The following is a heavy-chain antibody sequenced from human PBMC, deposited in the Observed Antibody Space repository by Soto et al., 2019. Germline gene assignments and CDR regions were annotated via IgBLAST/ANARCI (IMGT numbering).Heavy chain of an antibody. Sequence: PGGSLRLSCAASGFTFSSYGMHWVRQAPGKGLEWVAVIWYDGSNKYYADSVKGRFTISRDNSKNTLYLQMNSLRAEDTAVYYCARDDYYDRSGYSSYYNWFDPWGQGTLVTVSS. CDR2: IWYDGSNK. V-gene: IGHV3-33*01. J-gene: IGHJ5*02. D-gene: IGHD3-22*01. CDR1: GFTFSSYG. CDR3: ARDDYYDRSGYSSYYNWFDP.